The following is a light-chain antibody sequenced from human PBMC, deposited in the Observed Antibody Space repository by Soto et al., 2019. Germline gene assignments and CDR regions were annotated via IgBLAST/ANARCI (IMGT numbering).Light chain of an antibody. J-gene: IGLJ2*01. Sequence: QSALTQPASVSGSPGQSITISCTGTSSDVGSYNLVSWYQQHPDKAPKLMIYEGGKRPSGVSNRFSGSKSGNTASLTISGLQAEDEADYYCCSYASSSTLFGGGTKLTVL. CDR1: SSDVGSYNL. CDR3: CSYASSSTL. CDR2: EGG. V-gene: IGLV2-23*01.